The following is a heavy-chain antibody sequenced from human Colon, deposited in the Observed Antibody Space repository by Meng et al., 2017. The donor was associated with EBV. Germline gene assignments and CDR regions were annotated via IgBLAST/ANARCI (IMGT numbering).Heavy chain of an antibody. Sequence: QVPLQEPGPVLVDPSQTLSLPCTVSGGSMSTGNYYWSWIRQTPGKGLEWIGYIHHSGSAYYNPSLKSRVSISVDTSKSQFSLNLNSMTAADTAVYYCASFDHIPRRNYFDYWGQGTLVTVSS. D-gene: IGHD2-21*01. V-gene: IGHV4-30-4*01. CDR2: IHHSGSA. CDR1: GGSMSTGNYY. J-gene: IGHJ4*02. CDR3: ASFDHIPRRNYFDY.